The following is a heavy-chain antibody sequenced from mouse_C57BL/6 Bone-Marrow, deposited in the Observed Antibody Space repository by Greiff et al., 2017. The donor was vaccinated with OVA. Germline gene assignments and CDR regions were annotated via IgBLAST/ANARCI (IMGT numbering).Heavy chain of an antibody. CDR2: IDPEDGDT. Sequence: EVHLVESGAELVRPGASVKLSCTASGFNIKDYYMHWVKQRPEQGLEWIGRIDPEDGDTEYAPKFQGKATMTADTSSNTAYLQLSSLTSEDTAVYYCTPYYGSSLWYFDVWGTGTTVTVSS. CDR3: TPYYGSSLWYFDV. V-gene: IGHV14-1*01. CDR1: GFNIKDYY. J-gene: IGHJ1*03. D-gene: IGHD1-1*01.